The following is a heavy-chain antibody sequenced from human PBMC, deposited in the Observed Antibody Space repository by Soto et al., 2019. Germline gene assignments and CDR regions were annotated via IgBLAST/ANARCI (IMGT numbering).Heavy chain of an antibody. V-gene: IGHV1-18*01. CDR1: GYTFTSYG. D-gene: IGHD3-22*01. CDR3: ARDRVYYDSSGYYSSVGMDV. CDR2: ISAYNGNT. Sequence: ASVKVSCKASGYTFTSYGISWVRQAPGQGLEWMGWISAYNGNTNYAQKLQGRVTMTTDTSTSTAYMELRSLRSDDTAVYYCARDRVYYDSSGYYSSVGMDVWGQGTTVTVSS. J-gene: IGHJ6*02.